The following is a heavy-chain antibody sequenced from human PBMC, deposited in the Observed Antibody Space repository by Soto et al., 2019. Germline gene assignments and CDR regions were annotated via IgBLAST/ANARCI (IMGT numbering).Heavy chain of an antibody. CDR3: ARKRVTTHPTKRGYSYGYFDY. CDR1: GGTFSSYA. Sequence: QVQLVQSGAEVKKPGSSVKVSCKASGGTFSSYAISWVRQAPGQGLEWLGGIIPIFGTANYAQKFQARVTITGDESTSTAYMELSSLRSEDTAVYYCARKRVTTHPTKRGYSYGYFDYWGQGTLVTVSS. D-gene: IGHD5-18*01. V-gene: IGHV1-69*01. J-gene: IGHJ4*02. CDR2: IIPIFGTA.